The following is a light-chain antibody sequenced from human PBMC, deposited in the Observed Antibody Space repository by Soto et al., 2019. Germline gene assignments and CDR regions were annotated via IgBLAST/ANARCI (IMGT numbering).Light chain of an antibody. CDR2: YDS. J-gene: IGLJ1*01. CDR3: QVWDIMTDNYV. CDR1: NIGDKR. Sequence: SYELTQPPSVSVAPEKTATITCGGNNIGDKRVHWYRQKPGHAPVLLISYDSDRPSGIPERFSGSNSGNTATLTISRVEAGDEADYYCQVWDIMTDNYVFGGGTKVTVL. V-gene: IGLV3-21*04.